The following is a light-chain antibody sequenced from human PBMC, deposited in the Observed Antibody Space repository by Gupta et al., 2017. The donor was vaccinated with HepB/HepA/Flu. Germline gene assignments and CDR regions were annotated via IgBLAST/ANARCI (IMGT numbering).Light chain of an antibody. V-gene: IGLV2-23*02. CDR3: CSYAGSGSLV. CDR2: EVT. J-gene: IGLJ3*02. Sequence: QSALTQPASVSGSPGQSITISCTRTSSDIGRYNLVSWYQQYSDKAPKLMIYEVTTRPAGVSNRFSGSKSGNTASLTISGLQAEDEADYYCCSYAGSGSLVFGGGTKVTVL. CDR1: SSDIGRYNL.